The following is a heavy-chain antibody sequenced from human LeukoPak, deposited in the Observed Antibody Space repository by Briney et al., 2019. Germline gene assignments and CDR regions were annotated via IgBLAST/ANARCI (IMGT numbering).Heavy chain of an antibody. CDR2: IWYDGSND. J-gene: IGHJ4*02. CDR3: ARDPSGSGWSLNN. V-gene: IGHV3-33*01. Sequence: GGSLRLSCTASGFNFGSDAMHWVRQAPGKGLEWVAFIWYDGSNDHYADSVKGRCTISRDNSKNTVCLQMNSLRVEDTAVYYCARDPSGSGWSLNNWGQGTLVTVSS. D-gene: IGHD6-19*01. CDR1: GFNFGSDA.